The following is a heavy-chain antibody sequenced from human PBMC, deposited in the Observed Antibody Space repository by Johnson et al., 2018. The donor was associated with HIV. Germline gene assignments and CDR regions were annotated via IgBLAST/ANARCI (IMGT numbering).Heavy chain of an antibody. CDR1: GFTVSSNY. D-gene: IGHD2-2*03. CDR3: ARDLDRSAFDI. V-gene: IGHV3-66*01. Sequence: EVQLVESGGGVVQPERSLRLSCAASGFTVSSNYMSWVRQAPGKGLEWVSAIGASGGRTFYADSVKGRFTISRDNSKNTLYLQMNSLRAEDTAVYYCARDLDRSAFDIWGQGTMVTVSS. CDR2: IGASGGRT. J-gene: IGHJ3*02.